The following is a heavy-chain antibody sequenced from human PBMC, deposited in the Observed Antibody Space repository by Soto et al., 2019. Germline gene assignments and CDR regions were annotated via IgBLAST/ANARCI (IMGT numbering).Heavy chain of an antibody. D-gene: IGHD4-17*01. CDR1: GGSISSYY. V-gene: IGHV4-59*01. CDR3: ASFRGDFLYDY. J-gene: IGHJ4*02. Sequence: LSLTCTVSGGSISSYYWSWIRQPPGKGLEWIGYIYYSGSTNYNPSLKSRVTISVDTSKNQFSLKLSSVTAADTAVYYCASFRGDFLYDYWGQGTLVTVSS. CDR2: IYYSGST.